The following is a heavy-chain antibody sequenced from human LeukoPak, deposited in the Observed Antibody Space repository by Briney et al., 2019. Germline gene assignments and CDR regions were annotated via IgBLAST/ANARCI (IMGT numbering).Heavy chain of an antibody. D-gene: IGHD5-18*01. CDR2: IYYTGST. V-gene: IGHV4-39*07. CDR1: GGSINSGSYY. J-gene: IGHJ3*02. Sequence: SETLSLTCTVSGGSINSGSYYWGWLRQPPGKGLEWIGSIYYTGSTYYDPSLKSRVTMSVDTSKNQFSLKLNSVTAADTAVYYCARAVDTAMAKNTFDIWGQGTMVTVSS. CDR3: ARAVDTAMAKNTFDI.